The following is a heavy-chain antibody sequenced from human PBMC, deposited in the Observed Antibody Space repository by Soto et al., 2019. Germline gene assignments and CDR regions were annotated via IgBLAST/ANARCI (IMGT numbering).Heavy chain of an antibody. V-gene: IGHV3-30*03. J-gene: IGHJ4*02. Sequence: QVHLVESGGGVVQPGRSLRLSCAASGFSVTTYGMHWVRQAPGKGLEWVAQISSDGNTKCYADSVKGRFTISRDTSKNTLYLQMTSLKVEDTAVYYCASLSDYWGQGTLVTVSS. CDR1: GFSVTTYG. CDR3: ASLSDY. CDR2: ISSDGNTK.